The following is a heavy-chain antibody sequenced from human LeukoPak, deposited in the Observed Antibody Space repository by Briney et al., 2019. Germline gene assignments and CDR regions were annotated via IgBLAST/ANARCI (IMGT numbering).Heavy chain of an antibody. CDR2: INHSGSA. Sequence: SETLSLTCAVYDGSFSGYYCSWIRQPPGKGLEWIGEINHSGSANYNPSLKSRVTILLDTSKNQFSLKLSSVTAAGTAVYYCARIRGFGADYYYYYMDVWGKGTTVTVSS. D-gene: IGHD3-10*01. J-gene: IGHJ6*03. CDR1: DGSFSGYY. CDR3: ARIRGFGADYYYYYMDV. V-gene: IGHV4-34*01.